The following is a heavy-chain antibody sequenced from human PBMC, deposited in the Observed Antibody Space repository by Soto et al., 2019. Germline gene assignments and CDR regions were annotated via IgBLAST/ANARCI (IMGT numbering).Heavy chain of an antibody. J-gene: IGHJ4*02. CDR1: GFSLTTSGVG. Sequence: QITLKESGPTRVKPTQTLALTCTFSGFSLTTSGVGVGWIRKTPGKALEWLAVIYWDDDKRYNPSLKNRLTITKDTSKNQVALIMADMDPVDTGTYFRAHRGYMYGNWDHGFFDYWGQGTLVTVSS. CDR3: AHRGYMYGNWDHGFFDY. D-gene: IGHD5-18*01. V-gene: IGHV2-5*02. CDR2: IYWDDDK.